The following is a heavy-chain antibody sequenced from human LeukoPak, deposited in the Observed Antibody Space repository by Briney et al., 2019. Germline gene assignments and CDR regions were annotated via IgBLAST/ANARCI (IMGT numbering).Heavy chain of an antibody. CDR2: IIPIFGTA. V-gene: IGHV1-69*05. J-gene: IGHJ4*02. CDR3: ARAPWLRLGVLNY. D-gene: IGHD5-12*01. CDR1: GGNFSSYA. Sequence: SVKVSCKASGGNFSSYAISWVRQAPGQGLEWMGRIIPIFGTANYAKKFQGRVTITTDESPSTAYMELSSLRSEDTAVYYCARAPWLRLGVLNYWGQGTLVTVSS.